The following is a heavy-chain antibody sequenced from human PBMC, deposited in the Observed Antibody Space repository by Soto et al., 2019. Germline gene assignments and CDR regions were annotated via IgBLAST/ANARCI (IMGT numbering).Heavy chain of an antibody. CDR3: VYDSSGYNYHFDY. J-gene: IGHJ4*02. D-gene: IGHD3-22*01. CDR1: GFTFGDYA. V-gene: IGHV3-49*04. Sequence: GGSLRLSCTTSGFTFGDYAMTWVRQAPGKGLEWVRFIRSKTYGETAKYGASVKSRFTISRDDSASIAYLQMNSLKTEDTAMYYCVYDSSGYNYHFDYWGQGTLVTVSS. CDR2: IRSKTYGETA.